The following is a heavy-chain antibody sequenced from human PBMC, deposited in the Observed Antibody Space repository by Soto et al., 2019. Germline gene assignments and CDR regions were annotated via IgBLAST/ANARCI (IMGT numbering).Heavy chain of an antibody. CDR1: GFTFSSYA. D-gene: IGHD2-8*01. CDR2: ISYDGSNK. CDR3: ARDGCTNGVCYEHWDY. Sequence: GGSLRLSCAASGFTFSSYAMHWVRQAPGKGLEWVAVISYDGSNKYYADSVKGRFTISRDNAKNSLYLQMNSLRAEDTAVYYCARDGCTNGVCYEHWDYWGQGTLVTVSS. J-gene: IGHJ4*02. V-gene: IGHV3-30-3*01.